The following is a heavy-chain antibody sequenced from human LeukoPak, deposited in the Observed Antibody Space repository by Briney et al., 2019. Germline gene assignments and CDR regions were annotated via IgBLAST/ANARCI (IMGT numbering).Heavy chain of an antibody. V-gene: IGHV4-34*01. CDR2: INHSGST. CDR3: ARGPLRLDY. CDR1: GGSFSGYY. Sequence: PSETLSLTCAVYGGSFSGYYWSWIRQPPGKGLEWIGEINHSGSTNYNPSLKSRVTISVDTSKNQLSLKLSSVTAADTAVYYCARGPLRLDYWGQGTLVTVSS. J-gene: IGHJ4*02. D-gene: IGHD4-17*01.